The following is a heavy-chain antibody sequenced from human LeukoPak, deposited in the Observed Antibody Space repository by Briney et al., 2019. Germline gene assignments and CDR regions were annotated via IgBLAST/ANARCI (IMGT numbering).Heavy chain of an antibody. J-gene: IGHJ4*02. CDR1: GGTFSSYA. CDR2: IIPILGIA. V-gene: IGHV1-69*04. CDR3: AREAYSSGWYHFDY. Sequence: SVKVSCKASGGTFSSYAISWVRQAPGQGLEWMGRIIPILGIANYAQKFQGRVTITADKSTSTAYMELRSLRSDDTAVYYCAREAYSSGWYHFDYWGQGTLVTVSS. D-gene: IGHD6-19*01.